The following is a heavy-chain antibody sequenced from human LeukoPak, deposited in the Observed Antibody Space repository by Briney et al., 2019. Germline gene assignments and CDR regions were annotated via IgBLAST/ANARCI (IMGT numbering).Heavy chain of an antibody. V-gene: IGHV3-9*01. CDR3: AKGSSGWYQDAFDI. D-gene: IGHD6-19*01. J-gene: IGHJ3*02. CDR1: GFTFDDYA. CDR2: ISWNSGSI. Sequence: GGSLKLSCAASGFTFDDYAMHWVRQAPGKGLEWALGISWNSGSIGYADSVKGRFTISRDNAKNSLYLQMNSLRAEDTALYYCAKGSSGWYQDAFDIWGQGTMVTVSS.